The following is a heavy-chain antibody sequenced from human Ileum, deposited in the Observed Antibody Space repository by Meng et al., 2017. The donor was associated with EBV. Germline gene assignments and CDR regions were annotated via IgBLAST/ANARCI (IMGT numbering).Heavy chain of an antibody. D-gene: IGHD2-8*01. CDR3: ASNGAFSLDH. CDR2: IHHSRGP. V-gene: IGHV4-4*02. CDR1: VDSSSNQHW. Sequence: VPGPELGCLSGILALSVRFSVDSSSNQHWWSWVRQPPGKGLEWIGEIHHSRGPNYNPSLKSRVIISVDKSNNHFSLRLSAVTAADTAVYYCASNGAFSLDHWGQGTLVTVSS. J-gene: IGHJ4*02.